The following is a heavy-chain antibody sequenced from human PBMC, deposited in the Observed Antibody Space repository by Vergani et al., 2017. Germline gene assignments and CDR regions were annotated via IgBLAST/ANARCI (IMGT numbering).Heavy chain of an antibody. J-gene: IGHJ4*02. CDR3: ARGRYCSGGSCYFDY. CDR2: ISYDGSNK. D-gene: IGHD2-15*01. CDR1: GFTFSSYA. Sequence: QVQLVESGGGVVQPGRSLRLSCAASGFTFSSYAMHWVRQAPGKGLEWVAVISYDGSNKYYADSVKGRFTISRDNSKNTLCLQMNSLRAEDTAVYYCARGRYCSGGSCYFDYWGQGTLVTVSS. V-gene: IGHV3-30-3*01.